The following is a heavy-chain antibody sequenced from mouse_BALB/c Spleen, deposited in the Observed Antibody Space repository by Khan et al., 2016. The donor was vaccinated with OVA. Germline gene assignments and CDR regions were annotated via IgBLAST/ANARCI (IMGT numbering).Heavy chain of an antibody. Sequence: QVQLKQSGPGLVQPSQNLSITCTVSGFSLINYGVHWVRQSPGKALEWLGVIWSGGSTDYNAAFISRLSITKDNSKSQIFFKMNSLQADDTAIYCCARNGVFHYHGYGGMDYWGQGTSVTVSS. D-gene: IGHD1-2*01. V-gene: IGHV2-2*01. CDR3: ARNGVFHYHGYGGMDY. CDR2: IWSGGST. CDR1: GFSLINYG. J-gene: IGHJ4*01.